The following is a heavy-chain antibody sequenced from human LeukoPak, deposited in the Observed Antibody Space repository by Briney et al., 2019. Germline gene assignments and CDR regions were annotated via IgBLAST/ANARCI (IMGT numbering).Heavy chain of an antibody. CDR1: GFTFDDYT. J-gene: IGHJ6*02. CDR2: ISWDGGST. CDR3: AKDFKMITFGGVIASWYGMDV. Sequence: GGFLRLSCAASGFTFDDYTMHWVRQAPGKGLEWVSLISWDGGSTYYADSVKGRFTIPRDNSKNSLYLQMNSLRTEDTALYYCAKDFKMITFGGVIASWYGMDVWGQGTTVTVSS. V-gene: IGHV3-43*01. D-gene: IGHD3-16*02.